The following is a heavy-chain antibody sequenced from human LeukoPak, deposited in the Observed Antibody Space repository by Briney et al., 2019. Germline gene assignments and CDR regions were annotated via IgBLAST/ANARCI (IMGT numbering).Heavy chain of an antibody. CDR2: IDKDGREK. CDR3: ATYTQNFGAPGTDY. J-gene: IGHJ4*02. Sequence: GGSLRLSCTVSGFTFSKYWMRWVRQAPGKGPEWVASIDKDGREKRYVDSAEGRFTISRDNAKNSVYLQMTSLGAEDTAVYYCATYTQNFGAPGTDYWGQGTLVTVSS. CDR1: GFTFSKYW. D-gene: IGHD3-10*01. V-gene: IGHV3-7*01.